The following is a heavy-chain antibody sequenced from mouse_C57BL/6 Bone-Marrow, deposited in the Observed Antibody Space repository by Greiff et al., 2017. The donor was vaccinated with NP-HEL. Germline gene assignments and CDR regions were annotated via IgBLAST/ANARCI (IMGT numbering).Heavy chain of an antibody. J-gene: IGHJ4*01. CDR1: GYTFTSYW. D-gene: IGHD2-5*01. CDR2: IDPSDSET. V-gene: IGHV1-52*01. Sequence: VQLQQPGAELVRPGSSVKLSCKASGYTFTSYWMHWVKQRPIQGLEWIGNIDPSDSETYYNQKFKDKATLSVEKYSSTAYMQLSRLTSEDSAVYYSARDYSNCGLYAIDYWGQGTSVTVTS. CDR3: ARDYSNCGLYAIDY.